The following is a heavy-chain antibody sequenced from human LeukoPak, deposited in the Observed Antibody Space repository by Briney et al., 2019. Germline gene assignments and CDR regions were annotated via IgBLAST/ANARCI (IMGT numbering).Heavy chain of an antibody. Sequence: GASVKVSCKASGCTFTSYDINWVRQATGQGLEWLGWMNPNSGNTGYAQKFQGRVTMTRNTSISTAYMELSSLRSEDTAVYYCARGHCSTTSCYSRYYYHYMDVWGKGTTVTISS. CDR1: GCTFTSYD. V-gene: IGHV1-8*01. CDR3: ARGHCSTTSCYSRYYYHYMDV. D-gene: IGHD2-2*01. J-gene: IGHJ6*03. CDR2: MNPNSGNT.